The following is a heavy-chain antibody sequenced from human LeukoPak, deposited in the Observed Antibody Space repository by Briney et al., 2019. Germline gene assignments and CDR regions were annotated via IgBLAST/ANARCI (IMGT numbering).Heavy chain of an antibody. CDR2: INPNSSST. CDR1: GYTFTDYY. J-gene: IGHJ4*02. V-gene: IGHV1-2*02. D-gene: IGHD1-26*01. CDR3: AREGPIVGATHLVDY. Sequence: SVKLSCKASGYTFTDYYMHWVRRAPGQGLEWMGWINPNSSSTNYAQKFPGRVTMTRAASISTTYMELSRLRTDETAVYYCAREGPIVGATHLVDYWGQGTLVTVSS.